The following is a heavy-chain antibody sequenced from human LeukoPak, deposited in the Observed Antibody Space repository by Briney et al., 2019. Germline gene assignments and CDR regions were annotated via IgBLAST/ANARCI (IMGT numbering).Heavy chain of an antibody. V-gene: IGHV1-69*05. Sequence: SVKVSCKASGGTYSSYAISWVRQDPGQGLEWMGGIIPIFGTATYAQKFQGRVTITTGESTSTAYMELSSLKSEDTAVYYCARVEAARGVFDYWGQGTLVTVSS. CDR3: ARVEAARGVFDY. CDR1: GGTYSSYA. J-gene: IGHJ4*02. D-gene: IGHD6-6*01. CDR2: IIPIFGTA.